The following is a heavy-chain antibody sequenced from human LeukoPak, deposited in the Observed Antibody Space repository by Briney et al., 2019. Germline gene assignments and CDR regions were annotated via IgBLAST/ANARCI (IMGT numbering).Heavy chain of an antibody. J-gene: IGHJ5*02. V-gene: IGHV1-3*01. D-gene: IGHD6-13*01. CDR2: FNAGD. CDR1: AYTFSSYA. CDR3: ARVYSSSWYTWFDP. Sequence: GASVKVSCKASAYTFSSYAMHWVRQAPGQGLEWMGWFNAGDEYSQKFQGRVTITRDTSASTAYMELSSLRSEDTAVYYCARVYSSSWYTWFDPWGQGTLVTVSS.